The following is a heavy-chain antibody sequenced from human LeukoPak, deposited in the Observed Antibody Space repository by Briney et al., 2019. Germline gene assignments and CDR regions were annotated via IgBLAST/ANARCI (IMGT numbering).Heavy chain of an antibody. Sequence: SVKLSCNASGGTFSSYAISWVRQAPGQGLEWVGGIIPIFGTANYAQKFQGRVTITADESTSTAYMELSSLRSEDTAVCYCARGYSSSWTDAFDIWGQGTMVTVSS. J-gene: IGHJ3*02. CDR1: GGTFSSYA. CDR2: IIPIFGTA. CDR3: ARGYSSSWTDAFDI. D-gene: IGHD6-13*01. V-gene: IGHV1-69*01.